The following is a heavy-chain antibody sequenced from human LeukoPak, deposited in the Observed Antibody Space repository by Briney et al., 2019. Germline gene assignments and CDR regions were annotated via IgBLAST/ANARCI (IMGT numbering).Heavy chain of an antibody. Sequence: PGGSLRLSCAASGFTFSNAWMSWVRQAPGKGLEWVGRIKSKTDGGTTDYAAPVKGRFTISRDDSKNTLYLQMSSLKTEDTAVYYCTTQSYYYDSSGYLFWFPDYWGQGTLVTVSS. CDR1: GFTFSNAW. CDR2: IKSKTDGGTT. CDR3: TTQSYYYDSSGYLFWFPDY. J-gene: IGHJ4*02. D-gene: IGHD3-22*01. V-gene: IGHV3-15*01.